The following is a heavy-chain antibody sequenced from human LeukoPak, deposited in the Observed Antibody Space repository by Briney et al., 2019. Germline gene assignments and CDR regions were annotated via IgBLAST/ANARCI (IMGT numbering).Heavy chain of an antibody. V-gene: IGHV1-8*02. CDR2: MNPNSGNT. Sequence: ASVKVSCKASGGTFSSYAISWVRQATGQGLEWMGWMNPNSGNTGYAQKFQGRVTMTRNTSISTAYMELSSLRSEDTAVYYCAKRYGSYYRAFDIWGQGTMVTVSS. CDR1: GGTFSSYA. J-gene: IGHJ3*02. D-gene: IGHD1-26*01. CDR3: AKRYGSYYRAFDI.